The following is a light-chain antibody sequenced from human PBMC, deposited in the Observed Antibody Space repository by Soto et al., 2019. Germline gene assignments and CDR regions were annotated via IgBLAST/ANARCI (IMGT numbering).Light chain of an antibody. Sequence: QSVLTQPASVSGSPGQSITISCTGTNSDVGSYNYVSWHQQHPGKAPKLMIYNVYDRPSGISNRFSGSKSGNTASLTVSGLQGEDEADYYCSSYAGSNNLVFGGGTKLTVL. CDR2: NVY. V-gene: IGLV2-14*03. CDR3: SSYAGSNNLV. J-gene: IGLJ2*01. CDR1: NSDVGSYNY.